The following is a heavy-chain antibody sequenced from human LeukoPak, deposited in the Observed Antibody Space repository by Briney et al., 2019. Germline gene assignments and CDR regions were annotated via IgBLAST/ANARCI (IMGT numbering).Heavy chain of an antibody. D-gene: IGHD6-13*01. J-gene: IGHJ6*03. CDR3: ARSISSWWNYYNYYMDV. CDR2: IIPTFGTA. CDR1: GGTFSSYG. Sequence: SAKVSCKASGGTFSSYGINWVRQAPGQGLEWMGGIIPTFGTANYAQKFQGRVTITADKSTSTAYMELSSLRSEDTAIYYCARSISSWWNYYNYYMDVWGKGTTVTVS. V-gene: IGHV1-69*06.